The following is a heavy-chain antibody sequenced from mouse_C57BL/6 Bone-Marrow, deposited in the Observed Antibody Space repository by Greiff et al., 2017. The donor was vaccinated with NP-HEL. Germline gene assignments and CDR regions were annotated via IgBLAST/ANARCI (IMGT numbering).Heavy chain of an antibody. CDR2: IRNKANGYTT. V-gene: IGHV7-3*01. CDR3: ARYGTTVVENYFDD. D-gene: IGHD1-1*01. J-gene: IGHJ2*01. Sequence: EVQGVESGGGLVQPGGSLSLSCAASGFTFTDYYMSWVRQPPGKALEWLGFIRNKANGYTTEYSASVKGRFTISRDNSQSILYLQMNALTAEDSATYYSARYGTTVVENYFDDGGQGTTLTVSS. CDR1: GFTFTDYY.